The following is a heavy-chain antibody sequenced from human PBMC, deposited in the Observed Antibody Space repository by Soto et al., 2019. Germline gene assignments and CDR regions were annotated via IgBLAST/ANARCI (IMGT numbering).Heavy chain of an antibody. V-gene: IGHV1-46*01. CDR2: INPSGGST. J-gene: IGHJ4*02. CDR3: ARVLKGYSCGWSLDLCY. CDR1: GYTFTSYY. Sequence: QVQLVQSGAEVKKPGASVKVSCKASGYTFTSYYMHWVRQAPGQGLEWMGIINPSGGSTSYAQKFQGRVTMTRDTSTSTVYMELSSLRSEDTAVYYCARVLKGYSCGWSLDLCYWGQGPLVTVSS. D-gene: IGHD6-19*01.